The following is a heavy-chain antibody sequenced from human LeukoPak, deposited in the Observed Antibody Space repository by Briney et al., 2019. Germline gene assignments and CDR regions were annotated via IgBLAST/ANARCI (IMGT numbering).Heavy chain of an antibody. CDR2: IYHSGST. D-gene: IGHD6-13*01. Sequence: SETLSITCTVSGVSISSYYWSWIQQPPGKGQEWIGDIYHSGSTNYIPSLKSRVTISVDTSNNQFSLKLSSETAADTAVHYCARVPHSSSCYYWFDPWGQGTLVTVSS. J-gene: IGHJ5*02. CDR3: ARVPHSSSCYYWFDP. V-gene: IGHV4-59*01. CDR1: GVSISSYY.